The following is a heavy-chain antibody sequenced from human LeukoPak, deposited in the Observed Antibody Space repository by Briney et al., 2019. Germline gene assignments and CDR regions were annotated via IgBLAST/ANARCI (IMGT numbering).Heavy chain of an antibody. Sequence: GGSLRLSCAASGFTFSSYAMSWVRQAPGKGLEWVSAISGSGGSTYYADSVKGRFTISRDNSKNTLYLQMNSLRAEDTAVYYCAKDSVRDGYSYYYYYMDVWGKGTTVTVSS. CDR2: ISGSGGST. CDR3: AKDSVRDGYSYYYYYMDV. D-gene: IGHD5-24*01. V-gene: IGHV3-23*01. CDR1: GFTFSSYA. J-gene: IGHJ6*03.